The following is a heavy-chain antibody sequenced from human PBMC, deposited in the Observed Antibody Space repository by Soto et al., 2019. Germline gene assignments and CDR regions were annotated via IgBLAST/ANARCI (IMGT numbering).Heavy chain of an antibody. CDR2: ISYDGSNK. CDR1: GFTFSSYA. V-gene: IGHV3-30-3*01. J-gene: IGHJ6*02. CDR3: ARDFRWLQLNFYYYYGMDV. Sequence: PGGSLRLSCAASGFTFSSYAMHWVRQAPGKGLEWVAVISYDGSNKYYADSVKGRFTISRDNSKNTLYLQMNSLRAEDTAVYYCARDFRWLQLNFYYYYGMDVWGQGTTVTVSS. D-gene: IGHD5-12*01.